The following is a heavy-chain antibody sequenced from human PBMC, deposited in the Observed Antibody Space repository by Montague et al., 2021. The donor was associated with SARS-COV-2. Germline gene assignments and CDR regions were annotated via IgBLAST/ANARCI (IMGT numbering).Heavy chain of an antibody. J-gene: IGHJ4*02. V-gene: IGHV4-4*07. D-gene: IGHD3-16*01. Sequence: SEPLSLTCSISGASITSYYWSWVRQPAGKGLEWIGHIYASGSTNYSPSLKSRVRLSIDNPKNQFSLKLESLTAADTAVYYCVRDGGNWYYFDYWGQGALVTVSS. CDR2: IYASGST. CDR3: VRDGGNWYYFDY. CDR1: GASITSYY.